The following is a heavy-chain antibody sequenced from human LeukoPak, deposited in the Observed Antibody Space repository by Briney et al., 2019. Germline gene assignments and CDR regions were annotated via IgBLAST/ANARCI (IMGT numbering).Heavy chain of an antibody. V-gene: IGHV3-7*04. CDR3: ARCGLSGSYYYGYFDY. D-gene: IGHD3-22*01. CDR2: INQEGSER. CDR1: GFTFSRYW. Sequence: GGSLRLSCAASGFTFSRYWMSWVRPAPGKGLERVANINQEGSERYYVDFVKGRFTISRDNAKNSLYLQMSSLRAEDTAVYYCARCGLSGSYYYGYFDYWGQGTLVTVSS. J-gene: IGHJ4*02.